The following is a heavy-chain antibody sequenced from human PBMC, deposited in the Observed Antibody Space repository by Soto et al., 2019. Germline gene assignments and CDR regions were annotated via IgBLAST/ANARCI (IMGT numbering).Heavy chain of an antibody. J-gene: IGHJ4*02. Sequence: GASVEVCCEASGDRFTCYYMHWVRQAHGQGLEWMGWISGYNGNTNYAQKLQGRVTMTTDTSTSTAYMELRSLRSDDTAVYYCARVGRGLDYWGQGPLVTVSS. CDR1: GDRFTCYY. CDR3: ARVGRGLDY. V-gene: IGHV1-18*04. D-gene: IGHD3-10*01. CDR2: ISGYNGNT.